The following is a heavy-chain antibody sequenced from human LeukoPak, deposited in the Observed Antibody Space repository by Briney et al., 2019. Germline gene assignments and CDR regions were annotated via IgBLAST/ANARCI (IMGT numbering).Heavy chain of an antibody. Sequence: GGSLRLSCAASGFTFSSYAMHWVRQAPGKGLEWVAVISYDGSNKYYADSVKGRFTISRDNSKNTLYLQMNSLRAEDTAVYYCARGDYYDSSGSVDYWGQGTLVTVSS. V-gene: IGHV3-30*04. D-gene: IGHD3-22*01. CDR1: GFTFSSYA. CDR3: ARGDYYDSSGSVDY. CDR2: ISYDGSNK. J-gene: IGHJ4*02.